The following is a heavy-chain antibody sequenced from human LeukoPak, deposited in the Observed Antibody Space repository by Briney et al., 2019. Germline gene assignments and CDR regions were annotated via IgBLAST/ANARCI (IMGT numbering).Heavy chain of an antibody. CDR2: ISYDGSNK. V-gene: IGHV3-30*18. CDR1: GFAFSIYG. CDR3: AKDREGLGSGYDLEYFDY. J-gene: IGHJ4*02. D-gene: IGHD5-12*01. Sequence: PGRSLRLSCAASGFAFSIYGMHWVRQAPGKGLEWVAVISYDGSNKYYADSVKGRFTISRDNSKNTLFLQMNSLRAEDTAVYYCAKDREGLGSGYDLEYFDYWGQGTLVTVSS.